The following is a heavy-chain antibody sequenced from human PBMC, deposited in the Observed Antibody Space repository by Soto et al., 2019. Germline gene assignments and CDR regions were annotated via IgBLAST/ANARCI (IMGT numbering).Heavy chain of an antibody. J-gene: IGHJ6*02. CDR2: IYYSGST. CDR1: GGSISSGGYY. CDR3: ARDQVRRHYYYGMDV. V-gene: IGHV4-31*03. D-gene: IGHD3-10*01. Sequence: PSETLSLTCTVSGGSISSGGYYWSWIRQHPGKGLEWIGYIYYSGSTYYNPSLKSRVTISVDTSKNQFSLKLSSVTAADTAVYYCARDQVRRHYYYGMDVWGQGTTVTVSS.